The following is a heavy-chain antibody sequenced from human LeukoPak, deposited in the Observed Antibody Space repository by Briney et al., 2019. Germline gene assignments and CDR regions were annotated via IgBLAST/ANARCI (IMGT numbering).Heavy chain of an antibody. CDR3: AKFRSAAVADRGLDY. CDR1: VFTFSRYA. J-gene: IGHJ4*02. V-gene: IGHV3-23*01. Sequence: GGSLRLSRVASVFTFSRYAMRGVRPAPARGREGVSAISPGGGSTFYADSVKGRFTISRDNSKSTLYLQMNSLRAEDTAVYYCAKFRSAAVADRGLDYWGQGTLVTVSS. CDR2: ISPGGGST. D-gene: IGHD6-19*01.